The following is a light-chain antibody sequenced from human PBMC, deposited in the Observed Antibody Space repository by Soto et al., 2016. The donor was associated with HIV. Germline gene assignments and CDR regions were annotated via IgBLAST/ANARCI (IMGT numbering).Light chain of an antibody. CDR3: QQYSSPMYT. V-gene: IGKV1-5*03. CDR1: QSISNW. CDR2: KAS. Sequence: DIQMTQSPSTLSASVGDRVTITCRASQSISNWLAWYQQKPGKAPILLIYKASILEIGVPSRFSGSGSGTEFDSHHHHPAALTGFATLVNCQQYSSPMYTFGQGTKLEIK. J-gene: IGKJ2*01.